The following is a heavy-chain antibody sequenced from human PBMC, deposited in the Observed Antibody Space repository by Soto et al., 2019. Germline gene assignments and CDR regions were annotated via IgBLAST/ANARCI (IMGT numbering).Heavy chain of an antibody. CDR3: AKFKNHYYYGLDC. J-gene: IGHJ6*01. CDR2: INQSGST. CDR1: GGSFSGYY. V-gene: IGHV4-34*01. Sequence: PSETLSLTCAVYGGSFSGYYWTWIRQPPGKGLEWIGAINQSGSTNYNPSLRSRVTISVDTSKNHFSLNLTSVTAADTAVYYCAKFKNHYYYGLDCWGQGTTGTVAS.